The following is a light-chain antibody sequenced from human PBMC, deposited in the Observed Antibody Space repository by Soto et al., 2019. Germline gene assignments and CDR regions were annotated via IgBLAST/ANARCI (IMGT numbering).Light chain of an antibody. CDR2: EGS. CDR1: SSDVGSYNL. J-gene: IGLJ1*01. V-gene: IGLV2-23*01. Sequence: QSALTQPASVAGSPGQSISISWTGTSSDVGSYNLVSWYQQHPGKAPKLMIYEGSKRPSGVSNRFSGSKSGNTASLTISGLQAEDEADYYCCSYAGSSTYVFGTGTKV. CDR3: CSYAGSSTYV.